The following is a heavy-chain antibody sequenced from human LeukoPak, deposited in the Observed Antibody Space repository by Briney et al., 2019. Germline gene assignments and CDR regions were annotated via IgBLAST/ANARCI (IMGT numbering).Heavy chain of an antibody. J-gene: IGHJ4*02. CDR1: GGSISSYY. Sequence: SETLSLTCTVSGGSISSYYWSWIRQPPGKGLEWTGYIYYSGSTNYNPSLKSRVTISVDTSKNQFSLKLSSVTAADTAVYYCARSERLGDFDYWGQGTLVTVSS. V-gene: IGHV4-59*08. CDR2: IYYSGST. D-gene: IGHD1-1*01. CDR3: ARSERLGDFDY.